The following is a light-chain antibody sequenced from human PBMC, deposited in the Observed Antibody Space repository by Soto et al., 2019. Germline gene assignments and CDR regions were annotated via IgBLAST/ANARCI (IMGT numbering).Light chain of an antibody. CDR2: DAS. V-gene: IGKV1-5*01. Sequence: DIQMTQSPSTLSASVGDRVTITCRASQSISSWLAWYQQKPGKAPKLLLYDASSFESGVPSRFSGSGSGTEFTLTISSLQPDDFATYYGQQYNSYSYTFGQGTKLEIK. CDR1: QSISSW. CDR3: QQYNSYSYT. J-gene: IGKJ2*01.